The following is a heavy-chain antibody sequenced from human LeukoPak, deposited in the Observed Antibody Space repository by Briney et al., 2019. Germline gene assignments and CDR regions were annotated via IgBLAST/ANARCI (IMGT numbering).Heavy chain of an antibody. Sequence: PGRSLRLSCAASGFTFSSYGMHWVRQAPGKGREGVAVISYDGSNKYYADSVKGRFTISRDNSKNTLYLQMNSLRAEDTAVYYCAAVRGVTLFDYWGQGTLVTVSS. CDR1: GFTFSSYG. V-gene: IGHV3-30*03. CDR3: AAVRGVTLFDY. CDR2: ISYDGSNK. J-gene: IGHJ4*02. D-gene: IGHD3-10*01.